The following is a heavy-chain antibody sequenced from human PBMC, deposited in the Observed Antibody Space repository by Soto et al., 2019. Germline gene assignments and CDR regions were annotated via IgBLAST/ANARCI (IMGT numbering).Heavy chain of an antibody. Sequence: QVQLQQWGAGLLKPSETLSLTCAVYGGSYSGYYWSWIRQPPGKGLEWIGEINHSGSTNYNPSLKSRVTISVDTSKNQFSLKLSSVTAADTAVYYCARRALVRGSDYWGQGTLVTVSS. D-gene: IGHD3-10*01. V-gene: IGHV4-34*01. CDR2: INHSGST. CDR1: GGSYSGYY. CDR3: ARRALVRGSDY. J-gene: IGHJ4*02.